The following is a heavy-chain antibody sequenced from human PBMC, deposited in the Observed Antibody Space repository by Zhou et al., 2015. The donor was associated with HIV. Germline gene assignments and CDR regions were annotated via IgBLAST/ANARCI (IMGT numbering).Heavy chain of an antibody. CDR3: ARVLGYCSSTSCSGYGMDV. V-gene: IGHV1-3*05. J-gene: IGHJ6*02. Sequence: QVQLVQSGAEEKKPGASVKVSCKASGYTFTSYAMHWVRQAPGQRLEWMGWINAGNGNTKYSQKFQGRVTITRDTSASTAYMELSSLRSEDTAVYYCARVLGYCSSTSCSGYGMDVWGQGTTVTVSS. CDR2: INAGNGNT. CDR1: GYTFTSYA. D-gene: IGHD2-2*01.